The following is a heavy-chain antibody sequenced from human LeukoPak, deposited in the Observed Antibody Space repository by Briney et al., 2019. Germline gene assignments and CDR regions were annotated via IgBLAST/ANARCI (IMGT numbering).Heavy chain of an antibody. D-gene: IGHD1-26*01. CDR2: IGTAGDT. Sequence: PGGSLRLSCAASGFTFSSYDMHWVRQATGKGLEWVSAIGTAGDTYYPGSVKGRFTISRENAKNSLYLQMDSLRAGDTAVYYCTRTPLAGAIGYWGQGTLVTVSS. V-gene: IGHV3-13*01. CDR1: GFTFSSYD. J-gene: IGHJ4*02. CDR3: TRTPLAGAIGY.